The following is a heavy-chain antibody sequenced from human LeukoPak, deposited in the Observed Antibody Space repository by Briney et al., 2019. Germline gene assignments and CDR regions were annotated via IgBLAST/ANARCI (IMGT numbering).Heavy chain of an antibody. J-gene: IGHJ5*02. CDR2: ITSGATYI. D-gene: IGHD2-2*01. Sequence: GGSLRLSCAASGFTFSSYSMNWVRQAPGKGLEWVSSITSGATYIYYADSLKGRFTISRDDAKNSLSLQMNSLRAEDTAVYCCARSPLVVVPAALPVYNWFDPWGQGTLVTVSS. V-gene: IGHV3-21*01. CDR1: GFTFSSYS. CDR3: ARSPLVVVPAALPVYNWFDP.